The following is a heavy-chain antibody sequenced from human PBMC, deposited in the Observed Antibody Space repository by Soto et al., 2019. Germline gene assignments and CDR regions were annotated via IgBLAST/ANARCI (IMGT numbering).Heavy chain of an antibody. CDR2: IYYSGST. D-gene: IGHD3-22*01. J-gene: IGHJ3*02. CDR1: GGSISSGDCY. V-gene: IGHV4-30-4*01. CDR3: ASAAYYYDSGGYYLDAFDI. Sequence: SETLSLTCTVSGGSISSGDCYWSWIRQPPGKGMEWIGYIYYSGSTYYNPSLKSRVTISVDTSKNHFSLKLSPVTAADTAVFYCASAAYYYDSGGYYLDAFDIWGQGTMVTVS.